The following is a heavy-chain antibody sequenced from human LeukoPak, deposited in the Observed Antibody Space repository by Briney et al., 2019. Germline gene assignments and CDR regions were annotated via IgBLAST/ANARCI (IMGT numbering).Heavy chain of an antibody. CDR1: GFTFSNYG. CDR2: ISGSGGST. CDR3: AKKRVLVVPAADFDY. Sequence: PGGSLRLSCAASGFTFSNYGMNWVRQAPGRGLEWVSGISGSGGSTYYADSVKGRFTISTDNSKYTLYLQVNSLRAEDTAIYYCAKKRVLVVPAADFDYWGQGTLVTVSS. D-gene: IGHD2-2*01. V-gene: IGHV3-23*01. J-gene: IGHJ4*02.